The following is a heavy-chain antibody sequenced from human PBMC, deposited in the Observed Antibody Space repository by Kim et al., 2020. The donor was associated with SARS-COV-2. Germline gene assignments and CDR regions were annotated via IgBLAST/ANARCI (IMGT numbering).Heavy chain of an antibody. CDR1: GFTFSSYA. D-gene: IGHD6-13*01. CDR3: ARMVSAAGFDP. J-gene: IGHJ5*02. Sequence: GGSLRLSCAASGFTFSSYAMHWVRQAPGKGLEWVAVISYDGSNKYYADSVKGRFTISRDNSKNTLYLQMNSLRAEDTAVYYCARMVSAAGFDPWGQGTLVTVSS. CDR2: ISYDGSNK. V-gene: IGHV3-30*04.